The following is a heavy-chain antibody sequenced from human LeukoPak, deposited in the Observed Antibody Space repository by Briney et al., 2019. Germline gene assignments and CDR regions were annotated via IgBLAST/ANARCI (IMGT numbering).Heavy chain of an antibody. Sequence: GGSLRLSCAASGFTFSSYAMNWVRQAPGKGLEWVSSISRGSDHIFYADSMKGRFTISRDNAKNSLHLQMNSLGAEDTAVYYCARPYDTRGYFPDYWGQGTLVTVSS. J-gene: IGHJ4*02. V-gene: IGHV3-21*01. D-gene: IGHD3-22*01. CDR2: ISRGSDHI. CDR3: ARPYDTRGYFPDY. CDR1: GFTFSSYA.